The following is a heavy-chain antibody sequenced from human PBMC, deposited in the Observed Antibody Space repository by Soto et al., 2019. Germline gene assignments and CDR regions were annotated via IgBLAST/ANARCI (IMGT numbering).Heavy chain of an antibody. CDR2: IKQDGSEK. J-gene: IGHJ4*02. D-gene: IGHD2-21*01. Sequence: GGSLRLSCAASGFMFSSYWMSWVRQAPGRGLEWVANIKQDGSEKHYVDSVKGRFTISRDNAKNALYLQMNSLRAEDTAVYYCARGSRPQLFGDYGDYFDCWGQGILVTVSS. CDR3: ARGSRPQLFGDYGDYFDC. V-gene: IGHV3-7*03. CDR1: GFMFSSYW.